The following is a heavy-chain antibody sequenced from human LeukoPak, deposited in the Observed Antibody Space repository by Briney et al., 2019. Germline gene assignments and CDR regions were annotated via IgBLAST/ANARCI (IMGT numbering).Heavy chain of an antibody. J-gene: IGHJ4*02. CDR1: GFKFSDYS. CDR3: ARDHNYAFDN. V-gene: IGHV3-48*04. Sequence: GGSLRLPCAASGFKFSDYSMNWVRQAPGKGLEWISYIGISSGNTKYADSVKGRFTISGDNAKNSLYLQMNSLRVEDTAVYYCARDHNYAFDNWGQGTLVTVSS. D-gene: IGHD1-1*01. CDR2: IGISSGNT.